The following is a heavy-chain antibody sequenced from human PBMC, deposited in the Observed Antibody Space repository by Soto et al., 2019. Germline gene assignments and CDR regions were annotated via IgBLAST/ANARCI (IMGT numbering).Heavy chain of an antibody. CDR1: FSSYA. CDR3: ARGSTDSYPGSRIFDF. V-gene: IGHV3-30-3*01. J-gene: IGHJ4*02. CDR2: ISYDGSNK. D-gene: IGHD3-10*01. Sequence: QVQLVESGGGVVQPGRSLRLSCAAPFSSYAMHWVRQAPGKGLEWVSVISYDGSNKYYADSVQGRFTISRDNSRNTLHLQMSSLRAEDSAVYYCARGSTDSYPGSRIFDFWGRGTLVTVSS.